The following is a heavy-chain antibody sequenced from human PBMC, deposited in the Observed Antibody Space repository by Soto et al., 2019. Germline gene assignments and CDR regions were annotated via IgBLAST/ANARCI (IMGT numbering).Heavy chain of an antibody. D-gene: IGHD4-17*01. CDR1: GFTFSSYA. Sequence: PGGSLRLSCAASGFTFSSYAMTWVRQAPGKGLEWASAISGSGGSTYYADSVKGRFTISRDNSKNTLYLQMNSLRAEDTAVYYCASPKHGDYDYFDFWGQGTLVTVSS. CDR2: ISGSGGST. CDR3: ASPKHGDYDYFDF. J-gene: IGHJ4*02. V-gene: IGHV3-23*01.